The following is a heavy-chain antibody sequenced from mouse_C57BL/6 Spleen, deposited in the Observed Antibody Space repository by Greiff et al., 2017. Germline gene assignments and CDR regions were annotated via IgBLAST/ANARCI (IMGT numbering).Heavy chain of an antibody. CDR1: GYTFTSYG. D-gene: IGHD1-1*01. CDR2: IYPGVGNT. V-gene: IGHV1-81*01. CDR3: ARCRYYGSSYKAMDY. Sequence: QVQLQQSGAELARPGASVKLSCKASGYTFTSYGISGGKQRTGRGLGWIGEIYPGVGNTYYNEKFKGKATLTADKSSSTAYMELRSLTSEDSAVYFCARCRYYGSSYKAMDYWGQGTSVTVSS. J-gene: IGHJ4*01.